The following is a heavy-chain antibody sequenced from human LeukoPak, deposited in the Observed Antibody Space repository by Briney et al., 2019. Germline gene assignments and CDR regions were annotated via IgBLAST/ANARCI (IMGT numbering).Heavy chain of an antibody. Sequence: ASVKVSCKVSGCTLTELSMHWVRQAPGKGLEWMGGFDPEDGETIYAQKFRGRVTMTRNTSISTAYMELSSLKSEDTAVYYCARGLRAFGYFDYWGQGTLVTVSS. V-gene: IGHV1-24*01. J-gene: IGHJ4*02. CDR1: GCTLTELS. CDR3: ARGLRAFGYFDY. D-gene: IGHD3-3*01. CDR2: FDPEDGET.